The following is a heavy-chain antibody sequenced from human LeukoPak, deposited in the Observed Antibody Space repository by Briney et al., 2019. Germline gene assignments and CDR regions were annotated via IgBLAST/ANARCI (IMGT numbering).Heavy chain of an antibody. J-gene: IGHJ4*02. CDR2: IIPSGGST. CDR1: GYTFINYF. V-gene: IGHV1-46*01. CDR3: ARDLTLRYSPIGY. D-gene: IGHD5-18*01. Sequence: ASVKVSCKASGYTFINYFIHWVRQAPGQGLEWMGIIIPSGGSTNYAQKFQGRLTMTRDTSTSTVYMELSSLRSEDTAVYYCARDLTLRYSPIGYWGQGTLVTVSS.